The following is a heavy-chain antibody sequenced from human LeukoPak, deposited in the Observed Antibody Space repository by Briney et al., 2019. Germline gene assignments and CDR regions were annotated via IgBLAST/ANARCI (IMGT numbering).Heavy chain of an antibody. CDR3: ARLAGSGRRDYCYGMDV. CDR2: ISSSGSTI. V-gene: IGHV3-48*03. Sequence: GGSLRLSCAASGFTFSSYEMNWVRQAPGKGLEWVSYISSSGSTIYYADSVKGRFTISRDNAKNSLYLQTNGLRAEDTAVYYCARLAGSGRRDYCYGMDVWGKGTTVSVSS. D-gene: IGHD3-10*01. J-gene: IGHJ6*04. CDR1: GFTFSSYE.